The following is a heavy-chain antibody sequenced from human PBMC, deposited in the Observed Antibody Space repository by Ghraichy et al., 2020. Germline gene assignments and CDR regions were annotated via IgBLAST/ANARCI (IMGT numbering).Heavy chain of an antibody. CDR2: IYYSGST. J-gene: IGHJ5*02. Sequence: SETLSLTCTVSGGSISSYYWSWIRQPPGKGLEWIGYIYYSGSTNYNPSLKSRVTISVDTSKNQFSLKLSSVTAADTAVYYCARASRVALSSSWYWFDPWGQGTLVTVSS. V-gene: IGHV4-59*01. D-gene: IGHD6-13*01. CDR3: ARASRVALSSSWYWFDP. CDR1: GGSISSYY.